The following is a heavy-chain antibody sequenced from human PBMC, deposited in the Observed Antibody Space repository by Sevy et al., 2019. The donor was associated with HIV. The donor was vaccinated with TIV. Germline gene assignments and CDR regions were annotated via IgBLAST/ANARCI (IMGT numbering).Heavy chain of an antibody. D-gene: IGHD3-16*01. CDR1: GFTFSSYG. CDR3: AREDSLRGYWYFDL. V-gene: IGHV3-7*01. Sequence: GGSLRLSCAASGFTFSSYGMHWVRQAPGKGLEWVANIKEDGIEKNYVDSVKGRFDISRDNAKNSLYLHMNTLRVEDTAAYYCAREDSLRGYWYFDLWGRGTLVTVSS. CDR2: IKEDGIEK. J-gene: IGHJ2*01.